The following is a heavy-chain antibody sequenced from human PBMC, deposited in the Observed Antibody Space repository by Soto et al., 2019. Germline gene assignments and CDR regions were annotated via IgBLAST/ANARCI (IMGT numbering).Heavy chain of an antibody. CDR1: GFTFSSYS. CDR2: ISSSSSYI. Sequence: EVQLVESGGGLVKPGGSLRLSCAASGFTFSSYSMNWVRQAPGKGLEWVSSISSSSSYIYYADSVKGRFTISRDNAKNSLYLHMNSLRAEDTAAYYCARKDGVKDAFDIWGQGTMVTVSS. CDR3: ARKDGVKDAFDI. D-gene: IGHD4-17*01. J-gene: IGHJ3*02. V-gene: IGHV3-21*01.